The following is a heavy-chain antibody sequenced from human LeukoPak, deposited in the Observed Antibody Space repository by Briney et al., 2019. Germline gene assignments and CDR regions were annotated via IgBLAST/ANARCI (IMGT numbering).Heavy chain of an antibody. Sequence: PGGSLRLSCAASGFTFSSYGMHWVRQAPGKGLEWVAFIRYDGSNKYYADSVKGRFTISRDNSKNTLYLQMNSLRAEDTAVYFCAKVRDSSSWYLDYWGQGTLVTVSS. CDR2: IRYDGSNK. D-gene: IGHD6-13*01. V-gene: IGHV3-30*02. J-gene: IGHJ4*02. CDR3: AKVRDSSSWYLDY. CDR1: GFTFSSYG.